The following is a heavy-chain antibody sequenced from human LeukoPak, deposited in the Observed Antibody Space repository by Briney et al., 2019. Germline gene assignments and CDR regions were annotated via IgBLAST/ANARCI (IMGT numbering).Heavy chain of an antibody. V-gene: IGHV4-59*08. CDR2: IYYSGST. CDR1: GGSISSYY. Sequence: SETLSLTCTVSGGSISSYYWSWLRQPPGKGLEWIGYIYYSGSTNYNPSLKSRVTISVDTSKNQFSLKLSSVTAADTAVYYCARHRFPVVTEPIFDYWGQGTLVTVSS. CDR3: ARHRFPVVTEPIFDY. J-gene: IGHJ4*02. D-gene: IGHD2-15*01.